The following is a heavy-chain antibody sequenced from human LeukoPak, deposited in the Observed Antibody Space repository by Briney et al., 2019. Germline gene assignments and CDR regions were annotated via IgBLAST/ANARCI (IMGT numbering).Heavy chain of an antibody. Sequence: PGGSLRLSCAASGFTFSSYGMYWVRQAPGKGLEWVAFIRYDGSNKYYADSVKGRFTVSRDNSKNTLYLQMKSLRAEDTAVYYCARDIGYCSSTSCYASDYWGQGTLVTVSS. CDR2: IRYDGSNK. J-gene: IGHJ4*02. D-gene: IGHD2-2*01. CDR3: ARDIGYCSSTSCYASDY. CDR1: GFTFSSYG. V-gene: IGHV3-30*02.